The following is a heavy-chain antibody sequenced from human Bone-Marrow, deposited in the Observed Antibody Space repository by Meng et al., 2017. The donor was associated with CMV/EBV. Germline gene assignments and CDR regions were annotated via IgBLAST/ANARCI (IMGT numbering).Heavy chain of an antibody. CDR3: GRAMTDCVTGYYVRAFDI. D-gene: IGHD3-9*01. Sequence: SETLSLTCTVSGGSISSSSYYWGWIRQPPGKGLEWIGGIYYSGSTYYNPSLKSRVTISVDTSKNQFSLKLSSVTAADTAVYYCGRAMTDCVTGYYVRAFDIWGQGTMVTVSS. CDR1: GGSISSSSYY. V-gene: IGHV4-39*07. CDR2: IYYSGST. J-gene: IGHJ3*02.